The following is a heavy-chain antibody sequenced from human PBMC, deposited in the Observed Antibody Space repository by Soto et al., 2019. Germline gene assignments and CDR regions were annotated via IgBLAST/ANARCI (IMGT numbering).Heavy chain of an antibody. J-gene: IGHJ4*02. V-gene: IGHV4-59*11. Sequence: QVHPQASGPGLVKPSETLFLTCSVSGGSINNHYWRWIRPPPEKGLQWIGYVCYTGSTNYNPSLKSRVTMSVDTSKNQFSLNLTSLTAADTAIYYCARANWYSEYWGQGTLVTVSS. CDR2: VCYTGST. CDR1: GGSINNHY. D-gene: IGHD7-27*01. CDR3: ARANWYSEY.